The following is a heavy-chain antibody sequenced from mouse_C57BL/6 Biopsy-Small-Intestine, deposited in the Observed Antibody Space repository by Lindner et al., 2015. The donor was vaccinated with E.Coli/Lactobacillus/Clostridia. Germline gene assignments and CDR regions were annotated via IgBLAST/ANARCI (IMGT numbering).Heavy chain of an antibody. J-gene: IGHJ1*01. CDR3: ASVIYYEGSYLWYFDV. V-gene: IGHV1-42*01. D-gene: IGHD1-1*01. Sequence: VQLQESGPELVKPGASVKISCKASGYSFTGYYMHWVKQSPEKSHEWIGNINPSTGGATYNQKFRAKATLTVDKTSSTAYIQLKSLTSEDSAVYYCASVIYYEGSYLWYFDVWGAGTTVTVSS. CDR1: GYSFTGYY. CDR2: INPSTGGA.